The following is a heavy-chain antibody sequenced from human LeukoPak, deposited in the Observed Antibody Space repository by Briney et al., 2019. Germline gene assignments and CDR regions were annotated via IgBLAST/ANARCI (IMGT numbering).Heavy chain of an antibody. V-gene: IGHV1-2*06. Sequence: GASVKASCKASGYTFTGYYMHWVRQAPGQGLEWMGRINPNSGGTNYAQKFQGRVTMTRDTSISTAYMELSRLRSDDTAVYYCATQRVPYYYDSSGYSLPFDYWGQGTLVTVSS. CDR3: ATQRVPYYYDSSGYSLPFDY. D-gene: IGHD3-22*01. CDR1: GYTFTGYY. CDR2: INPNSGGT. J-gene: IGHJ4*02.